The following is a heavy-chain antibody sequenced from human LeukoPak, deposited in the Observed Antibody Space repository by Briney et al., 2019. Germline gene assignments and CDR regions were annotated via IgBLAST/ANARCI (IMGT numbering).Heavy chain of an antibody. Sequence: AETLSLTCSVSGDSISTYYLSWVRQAPGKGLEWIGPVSYNGRTNYNPSLKSRAAISLGTSNSHFSLTLNSMTPADTAIYYCAREHGSCSYRYYFCVDVWGKGTTVTVSS. D-gene: IGHD4-11*01. J-gene: IGHJ6*03. CDR3: AREHGSCSYRYYFCVDV. CDR1: GDSISTYY. CDR2: VSYNGRT. V-gene: IGHV4-59*01.